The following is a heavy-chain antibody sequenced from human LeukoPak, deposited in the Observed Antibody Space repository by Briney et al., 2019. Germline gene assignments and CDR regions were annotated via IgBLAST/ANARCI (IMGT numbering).Heavy chain of an antibody. CDR1: GYTFTTYD. CDR2: MNPNSGNT. J-gene: IGHJ4*02. Sequence: ASVKVSCKASGYTFTTYDINWVRQATGQGLEWMGRMNPNSGNTGYTQKFQGRVTMTRNTSITTGYMELSSLRSEDTAVYYCARGLRPSSYWSSGISGYWGQGTLVTVSS. V-gene: IGHV1-8*01. D-gene: IGHD2-8*02. CDR3: ARGLRPSSYWSSGISGY.